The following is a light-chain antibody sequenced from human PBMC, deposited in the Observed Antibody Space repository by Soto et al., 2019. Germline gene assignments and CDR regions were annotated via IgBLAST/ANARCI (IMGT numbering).Light chain of an antibody. CDR1: QSISSY. J-gene: IGKJ2*01. CDR2: AAS. V-gene: IGKV1-39*01. CDR3: QQSYSTLVT. Sequence: DIQMTQSQSSLSASVGDRVTITCRASQSISSYLNWYQQKPGKAPKLLIYAASSLQSGVPSRFSGSGSGTDVTLTISSLQPEDFAPYYCQQSYSTLVTFGQGTKLEIK.